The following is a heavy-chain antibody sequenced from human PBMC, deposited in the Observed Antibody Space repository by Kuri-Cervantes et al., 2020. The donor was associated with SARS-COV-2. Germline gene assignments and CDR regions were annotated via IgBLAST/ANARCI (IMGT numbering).Heavy chain of an antibody. Sequence: SVKVSCKASGGTFSSYAISWVRQAPGQGLEWMGRIIPILGTANYAQKFQGRVTITTDESTSTAYMELSSLRSEDTAVYYCAGGMDIVVVPAAIEGGGWYYYMDVWGKGTTVTVSS. CDR1: GGTFSSYA. CDR3: AGGMDIVVVPAAIEGGGWYYYMDV. D-gene: IGHD2-2*02. V-gene: IGHV1-69*11. J-gene: IGHJ6*03. CDR2: IIPILGTA.